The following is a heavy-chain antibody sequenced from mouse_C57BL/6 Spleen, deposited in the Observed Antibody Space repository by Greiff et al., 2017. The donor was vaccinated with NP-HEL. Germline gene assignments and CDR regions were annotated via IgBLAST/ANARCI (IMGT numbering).Heavy chain of an antibody. V-gene: IGHV5-12*01. J-gene: IGHJ1*03. CDR3: ARRDGNYWYFDV. Sequence: EVKLVESGGGLVQPGGSLKLSCAASGFTFSDYYMYWVRQTPEKRLEWVAYISNGGGSTYYPDTVKGRFTISRDNAKNTLYLQMSRVKSEDTAMYYCARRDGNYWYFDVWGTGTTVTVSS. CDR2: ISNGGGST. CDR1: GFTFSDYY. D-gene: IGHD2-1*01.